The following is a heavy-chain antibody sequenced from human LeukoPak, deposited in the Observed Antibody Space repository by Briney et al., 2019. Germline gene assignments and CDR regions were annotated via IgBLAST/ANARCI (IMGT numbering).Heavy chain of an antibody. Sequence: GGSLRLSCAASGLSFSTYTMNWVRQAPGKGLEWVSCFSDSSSTIYYADSVKGRFTISRDNAKNSLYLQMNSLRAEGTAVYYCARDRGEYYFDYWGQGTLVTVSS. V-gene: IGHV3-48*01. CDR1: GLSFSTYT. D-gene: IGHD3-10*01. J-gene: IGHJ4*02. CDR3: ARDRGEYYFDY. CDR2: FSDSSSTI.